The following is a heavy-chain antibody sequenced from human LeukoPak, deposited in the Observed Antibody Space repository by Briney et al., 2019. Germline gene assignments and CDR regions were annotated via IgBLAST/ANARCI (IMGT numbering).Heavy chain of an antibody. CDR2: IYHSGST. V-gene: IGHV4-38-2*02. CDR1: RYSISSGYY. J-gene: IGHJ4*02. D-gene: IGHD5-24*01. CDR3: ARGRVEMATIDFDY. Sequence: SETLSLTCTVSRYSISSGYYWGWIRQPPGKGLEWIGSIYHSGSTHYKPSLKSRVIISIDTSKNQFSLKLSSVTAADTAVYYCARGRVEMATIDFDYWGQGTLVTVSS.